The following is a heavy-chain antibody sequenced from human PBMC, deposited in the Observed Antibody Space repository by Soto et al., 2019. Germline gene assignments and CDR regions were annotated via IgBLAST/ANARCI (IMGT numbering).Heavy chain of an antibody. V-gene: IGHV1-18*01. CDR1: GYTFNSYG. J-gene: IGHJ5*02. CDR2: ISAYNGNT. Sequence: ASVKVSCKASGYTFNSYGISWVRQAPGQGLEWMGWISAYNGNTNYAQKLQGRVTMTTDTSTSTAYMELRSLRSDDTAVYYCARDLEGIAVAGNSENWFDPWGQGTLVTVSS. CDR3: ARDLEGIAVAGNSENWFDP. D-gene: IGHD6-19*01.